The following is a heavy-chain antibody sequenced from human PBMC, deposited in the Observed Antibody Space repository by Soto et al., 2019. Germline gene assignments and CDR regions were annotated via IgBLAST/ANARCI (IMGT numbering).Heavy chain of an antibody. CDR2: INHSGST. J-gene: IGHJ2*01. Sequence: PSETLSLTCAVYGGSFSGYYWSWIRQPPGKGLEWIGEINHSGSTNYNPSLKSRVTISVDTSKNQFSLKLSSVTAADTAVYYCASWYCGRDCSTREVAFDLWGRGTLVTVSS. V-gene: IGHV4-34*01. CDR1: GGSFSGYY. CDR3: ASWYCGRDCSTREVAFDL. D-gene: IGHD2-21*02.